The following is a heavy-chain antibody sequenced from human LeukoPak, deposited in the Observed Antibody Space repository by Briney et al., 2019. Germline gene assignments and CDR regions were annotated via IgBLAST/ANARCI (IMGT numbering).Heavy chain of an antibody. J-gene: IGHJ3*02. D-gene: IGHD5-24*01. Sequence: PGGSLRLSCVPSGITFSNSALNWVRQVPGKGLEWVATITKNGDKTYYADSVKGLFIISRDTFRDTLYLQMNSLRAEDTAVYHCVKSAGKDGYRDVFDIWGQGTVVTVSS. V-gene: IGHV3-23*01. CDR1: GITFSNSA. CDR3: VKSAGKDGYRDVFDI. CDR2: ITKNGDKT.